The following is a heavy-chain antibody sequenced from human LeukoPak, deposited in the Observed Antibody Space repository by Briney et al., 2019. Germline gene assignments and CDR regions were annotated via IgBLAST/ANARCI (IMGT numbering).Heavy chain of an antibody. V-gene: IGHV1-24*01. CDR1: GYTLTELS. CDR2: FDPEDGET. Sequence: ASVKVSCKVSGYTLTELSMHWVRQAPGKGLEWMGGFDPEDGETIYAQKFQGRVTMTEDTSTDTAYMELSSLSSEDTAVYYCSAVSGGYSYGYYFDYWGQGTLVTVSS. D-gene: IGHD5-18*01. CDR3: SAVSGGYSYGYYFDY. J-gene: IGHJ4*02.